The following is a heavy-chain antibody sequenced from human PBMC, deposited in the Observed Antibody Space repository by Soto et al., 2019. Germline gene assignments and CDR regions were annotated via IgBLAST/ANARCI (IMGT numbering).Heavy chain of an antibody. J-gene: IGHJ2*01. D-gene: IGHD4-17*01. CDR3: ARLMPTVVTWGWYFDL. CDR2: IYYSGNT. V-gene: IGHV4-39*01. Sequence: QLQLQESGPGLVKPSETLSLTCTVSGGSISSSTYYWGWIRQPPGKGLEWIGSIYYSGNTYYNPSLKSRVTISVDTSKNQFSLRLSSVTAADTAVYYCARLMPTVVTWGWYFDLWGRGTLVTVSS. CDR1: GGSISSSTYY.